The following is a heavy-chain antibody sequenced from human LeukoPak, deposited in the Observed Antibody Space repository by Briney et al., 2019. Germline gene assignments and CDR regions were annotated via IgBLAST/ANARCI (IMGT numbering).Heavy chain of an antibody. Sequence: SETLSLTCTVSGYSISSGYYWGWIRQPPGKGLEWIGSIYHSGSTYYNPSLKSRVTISVDTSKNQFSLKLSSVTAADTAVYYCARQRGYSYGLPDYWGQGTLVTVSS. D-gene: IGHD5-18*01. CDR3: ARQRGYSYGLPDY. CDR2: IYHSGST. J-gene: IGHJ4*02. V-gene: IGHV4-38-2*02. CDR1: GYSISSGYY.